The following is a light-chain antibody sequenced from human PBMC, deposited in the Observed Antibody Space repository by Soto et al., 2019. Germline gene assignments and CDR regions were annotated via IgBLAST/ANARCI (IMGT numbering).Light chain of an antibody. V-gene: IGKV1-27*01. Sequence: DIQMTQSPSTLFASVGDRVTITCRASQGISNYLAWYQQKPGKVPKLLIYAASTLQSGVPSRFSGSGSGTDFTLTITSLHTEDVATYYCQKYSSARWTVGQGTKGDIK. J-gene: IGKJ1*01. CDR2: AAS. CDR3: QKYSSARWT. CDR1: QGISNY.